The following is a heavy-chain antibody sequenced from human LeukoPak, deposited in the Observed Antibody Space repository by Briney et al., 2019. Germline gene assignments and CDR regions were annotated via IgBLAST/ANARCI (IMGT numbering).Heavy chain of an antibody. V-gene: IGHV3-23*01. CDR1: GFTFDDYA. J-gene: IGHJ4*02. CDR2: ISGSGGST. Sequence: GGSLRLSCAASGFTFDDYAMSWVRQAPGKGLEWVSAISGSGGSTYYADSVKGRFTISRDNSKNTLYLQMNSLRAEDTAVYYCAKGGYSSGWYYFDYWGQGTLVTVSS. D-gene: IGHD6-13*01. CDR3: AKGGYSSGWYYFDY.